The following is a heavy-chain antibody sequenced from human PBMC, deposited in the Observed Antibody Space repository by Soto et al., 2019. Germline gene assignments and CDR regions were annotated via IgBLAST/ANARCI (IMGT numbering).Heavy chain of an antibody. D-gene: IGHD3-10*01. CDR2: IWYDGSNK. CDR1: GFTFSSYG. Sequence: PGGSLRLSCAASGFTFSSYGMHWVRQAPGKGLEWVAVIWYDGSNKYYADSVKGRFTISRDNSKNTLYLQMNSLRAEDTAVYYCARGSSRNPNGSGSSFDYWGQGTLVTVSS. CDR3: ARGSSRNPNGSGSSFDY. V-gene: IGHV3-33*01. J-gene: IGHJ4*02.